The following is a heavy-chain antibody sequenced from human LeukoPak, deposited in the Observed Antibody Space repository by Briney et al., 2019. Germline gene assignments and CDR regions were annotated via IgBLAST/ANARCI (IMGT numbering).Heavy chain of an antibody. J-gene: IGHJ4*02. CDR3: ATTLDSGWPVDY. Sequence: GGSLRLSCAASGFTFSNYAMHWVRQATGKDPEWVSTIGTADDTYYSGSVKGRFTISRENAKGSLYLQMNSLRAGDTAVYYCATTLDSGWPVDYWGQGTLVTVSS. D-gene: IGHD5-12*01. CDR2: IGTADDT. V-gene: IGHV3-13*04. CDR1: GFTFSNYA.